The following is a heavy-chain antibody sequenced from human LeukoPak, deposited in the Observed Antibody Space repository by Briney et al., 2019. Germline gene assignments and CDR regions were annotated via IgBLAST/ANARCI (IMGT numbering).Heavy chain of an antibody. CDR1: GGSFSGYY. D-gene: IGHD3-22*01. J-gene: IGHJ6*02. V-gene: IGHV4-34*01. CDR3: ARGRDSSGYSYYYYGMDV. CDR2: INHSGST. Sequence: SETLSLTCAVYGGSFSGYYWSWIRQPPGKELEWIGEINHSGSTNYNPSLKSRVTISVDTSKNQFSLKLSSVTAADTAVYYCARGRDSSGYSYYYYGMDVWGQGTTVTVSS.